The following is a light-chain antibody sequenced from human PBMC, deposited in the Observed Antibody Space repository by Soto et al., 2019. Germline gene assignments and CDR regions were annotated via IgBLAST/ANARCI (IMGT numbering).Light chain of an antibody. CDR1: QSVLYNSNNKNH. V-gene: IGKV4-1*01. CDR2: GAS. J-gene: IGKJ2*01. CDR3: QQYYSIPFT. Sequence: DFVMTQAPDSLAVSLGERATINCKSSQSVLYNSNNKNHLGWFQQKPGHPPKLLIYGASFRTSGVPDRFSGSGSGTDFTLTISNLQAEDVAVYYCQQYYSIPFTFGQGTKLE.